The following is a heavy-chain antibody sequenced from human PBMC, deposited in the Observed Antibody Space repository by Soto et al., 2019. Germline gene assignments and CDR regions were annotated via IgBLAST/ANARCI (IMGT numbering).Heavy chain of an antibody. V-gene: IGHV4-59*01. D-gene: IGHD5-18*01. Sequence: KISETLSLTCTVSGGAIRSYYWTWIRQPPGKGLEWLGYIFYSGSTFYNPSLKSRVTISIHTSKSQFSLQLTSVTAADTAVYYCARGAADTAMVDSWGQGTLVTVSS. CDR3: ARGAADTAMVDS. CDR1: GGAIRSYY. CDR2: IFYSGST. J-gene: IGHJ4*02.